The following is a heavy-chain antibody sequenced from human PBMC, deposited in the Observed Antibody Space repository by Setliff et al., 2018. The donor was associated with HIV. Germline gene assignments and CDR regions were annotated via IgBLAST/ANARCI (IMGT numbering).Heavy chain of an antibody. J-gene: IGHJ6*02. D-gene: IGHD3-10*01. CDR1: GYSFTSYG. Sequence: ASVKVSCKASGYSFTSYGIGWVRQAPGQGLEWIGWISPYSRITNYAPKFRDRVTMTTETSTNPAYLEVRSLSSDATAVYYCARGRNYNSGMDVWGQGTTVTVSS. CDR2: ISPYSRIT. CDR3: ARGRNYNSGMDV. V-gene: IGHV1-18*01.